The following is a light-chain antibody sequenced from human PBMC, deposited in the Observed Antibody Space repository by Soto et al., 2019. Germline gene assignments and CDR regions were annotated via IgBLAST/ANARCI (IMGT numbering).Light chain of an antibody. Sequence: EIVLTQSPGTLSLSPGERATLSFMASQSVSSSYLAWYQQKPGQAPRLLIYGASSRATGIPDRFSGSGSGTEFTLTISSLQSEDFAVYYCQQYNNWPLITFGQGTRLE. V-gene: IGKV3-20*01. CDR1: QSVSSSY. CDR3: QQYNNWPLIT. CDR2: GAS. J-gene: IGKJ5*01.